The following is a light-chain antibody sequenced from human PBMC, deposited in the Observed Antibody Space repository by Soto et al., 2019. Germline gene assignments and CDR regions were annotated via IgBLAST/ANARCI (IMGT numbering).Light chain of an antibody. CDR1: QSISRG. CDR2: DSS. J-gene: IGKJ5*01. V-gene: IGKV3-15*01. CDR3: QQYDIWPPIT. Sequence: EIVMTQSPATLSVSRGDRATLSCRASQSISRGLAWYKQKPGQAPSLLIYDSSTRTTGIQARFSGSGSGTEFTLNISGLQSEDFAVYYCQQYDIWPPITFGQGKRLQIK.